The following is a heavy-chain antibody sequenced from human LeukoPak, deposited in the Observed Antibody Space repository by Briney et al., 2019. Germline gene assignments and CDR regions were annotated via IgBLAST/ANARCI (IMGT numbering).Heavy chain of an antibody. CDR1: GFTFSTSW. CDR3: VKAWSD. V-gene: IGHV3-7*03. J-gene: IGHJ4*02. D-gene: IGHD3-3*01. Sequence: GGSLRLSCAASGFTFSTSWMHWVRQAPGKGLEWVANIKEDGSEKYHADSVKGRFSISRDNPKNSLFLQMNSLRAEDTALYYCVKAWSDRGQGTPVTVSS. CDR2: IKEDGSEK.